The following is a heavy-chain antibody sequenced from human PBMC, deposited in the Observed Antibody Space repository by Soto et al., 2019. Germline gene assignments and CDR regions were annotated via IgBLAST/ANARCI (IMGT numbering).Heavy chain of an antibody. CDR3: AREIAVAADEQYNWFDP. J-gene: IGHJ5*02. CDR1: GGSISSGDYY. Sequence: PSETLSLTCTVSGGSISSGDYYWSWIRQPPGKGLEWIGYIYYSGSTNYNPSLKSRVTISVDTSKNQFSLKLSSVTAADTAVYYCAREIAVAADEQYNWFDPWGQGTLVTVSS. V-gene: IGHV4-61*08. CDR2: IYYSGST. D-gene: IGHD6-19*01.